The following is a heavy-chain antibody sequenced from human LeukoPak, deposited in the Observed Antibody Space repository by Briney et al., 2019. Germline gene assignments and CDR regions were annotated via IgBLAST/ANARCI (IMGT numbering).Heavy chain of an antibody. D-gene: IGHD1-26*01. CDR1: GFTFSTYA. V-gene: IGHV3-23*01. CDR3: AKDVCGNYCSFDV. Sequence: GGSLRLSCAASGFTFSTYAMSWVRQAPGKGLEWVSGISGSGDNTYYADSAKGRFTISRDNSKNTVYLQTNSLRAEDTALYYCAKDVCGNYCSFDVWGQGTMVTVSS. J-gene: IGHJ3*01. CDR2: ISGSGDNT.